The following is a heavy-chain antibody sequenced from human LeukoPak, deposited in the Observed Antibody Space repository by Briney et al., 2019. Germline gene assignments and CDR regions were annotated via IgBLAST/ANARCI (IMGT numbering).Heavy chain of an antibody. CDR2: INWNSGSI. CDR1: GFTFDDYA. V-gene: IGHV3-9*01. Sequence: PGRSLRLSCAASGFTFDDYAMHWVRQAPRKGLEWVSGINWNSGSISYADSVKGRFTISRDNAKNSLYLQMNSLRAEDTALYYCAKDIGIYGSGSYYTNWGQGTLVTVSS. J-gene: IGHJ4*02. D-gene: IGHD3-10*01. CDR3: AKDIGIYGSGSYYTN.